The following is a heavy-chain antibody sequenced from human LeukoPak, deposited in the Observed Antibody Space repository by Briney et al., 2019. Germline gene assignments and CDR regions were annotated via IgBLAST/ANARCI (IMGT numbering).Heavy chain of an antibody. V-gene: IGHV3-23*01. J-gene: IGHJ4*02. CDR2: ISGSGGST. Sequence: GGSLRLSCAASGFTFSSYAMSWVRQAPGKGLEWVSAISGSGGSTYYADSVRGRFTISRDNSKNTLYLQMNSLRAEDTAVYYCAKDLTMIYYFDYWGQGTLVTVSS. D-gene: IGHD3-22*01. CDR3: AKDLTMIYYFDY. CDR1: GFTFSSYA.